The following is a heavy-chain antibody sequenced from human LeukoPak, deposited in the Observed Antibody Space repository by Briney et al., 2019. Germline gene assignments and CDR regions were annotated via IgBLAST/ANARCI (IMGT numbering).Heavy chain of an antibody. CDR3: ARITPTGTISGFDP. V-gene: IGHV4-4*07. D-gene: IGHD1-1*01. Sequence: TSETLSLXCTVSGASINSYYWSWIRQPAGKGLEWIGRIYISGSTSYNPSLKSRVTLSGDTSKNQLSLKLSSVTAADTAMYYCARITPTGTISGFDPWGQGTLVTVSS. J-gene: IGHJ5*02. CDR1: GASINSYY. CDR2: IYISGST.